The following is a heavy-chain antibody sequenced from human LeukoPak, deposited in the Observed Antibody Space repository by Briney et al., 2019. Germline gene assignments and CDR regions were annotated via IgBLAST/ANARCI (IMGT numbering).Heavy chain of an antibody. J-gene: IGHJ4*02. D-gene: IGHD6-13*01. CDR3: ARGKGTAGTSDYFDY. V-gene: IGHV1-8*01. CDR1: GYIFXNYD. CDR2: MNPNSGNT. Sequence: SXXXXGYIFXNYDIXXVRQXTGQXLXXMGWMNPNSGNTGYAQKFQGRVTMTRNTSIRTAYMELSSLRSEDTAVYYCARGKGTAGTSDYFDYWGQGTLVTVSS.